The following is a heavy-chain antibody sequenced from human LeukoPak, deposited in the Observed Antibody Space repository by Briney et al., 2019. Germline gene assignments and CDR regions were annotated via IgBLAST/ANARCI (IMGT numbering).Heavy chain of an antibody. Sequence: PSETLSLTCTVSGGSIRSSSYYWGWIRQPPGKGLEWIGSMYYSGSTHYNLSLKSRVTISVDTSKNQFSLKLTSVTAADTAVYYCARHALTTVTDGFDHWRQGTLVTVSS. CDR3: ARHALTTVTDGFDH. CDR2: MYYSGST. V-gene: IGHV4-39*01. CDR1: GGSIRSSSYY. J-gene: IGHJ4*02. D-gene: IGHD4-17*01.